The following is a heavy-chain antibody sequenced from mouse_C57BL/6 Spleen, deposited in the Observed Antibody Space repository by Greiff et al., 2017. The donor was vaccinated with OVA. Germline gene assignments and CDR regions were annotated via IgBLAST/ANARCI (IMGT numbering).Heavy chain of an antibody. CDR3: SGIYYAYDAAMDY. Sequence: EVQGVESVAELVRPGASVKLSCTASGFTIKNTYMHWVKQRPEQGLEWIGWIDPTNGDTKYAPKFKGKATITADTSSTTAYLQLSSLTSEDTAIYSCSGIYYAYDAAMDYWGQGPSVTVSS. J-gene: IGHJ4*01. CDR1: GFTIKNTY. D-gene: IGHD2-2*01. CDR2: IDPTNGDT. V-gene: IGHV14-3*01.